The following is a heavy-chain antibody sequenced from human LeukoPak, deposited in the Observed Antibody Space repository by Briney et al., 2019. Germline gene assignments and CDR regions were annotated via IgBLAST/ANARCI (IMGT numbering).Heavy chain of an antibody. D-gene: IGHD1-26*01. V-gene: IGHV3-74*01. J-gene: IGHJ4*02. CDR1: GFTFSTYW. CDR2: INGDGSST. Sequence: GGSLRLSCAASGFTFSTYWMHWVRQAPGKGLVWASRINGDGSSTTYADSVKGRFTISRDNAKNTLYLQMNSLRAEDTALYYCAREQYSGSYYNWGQGSLVTVSS. CDR3: AREQYSGSYYN.